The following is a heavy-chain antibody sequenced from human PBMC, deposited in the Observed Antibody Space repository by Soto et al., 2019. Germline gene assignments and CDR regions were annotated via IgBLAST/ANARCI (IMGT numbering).Heavy chain of an antibody. CDR2: INSDGSST. V-gene: IGHV3-74*01. CDR1: GFTFSSYW. CDR3: ARDFYGGYTYGPGDY. J-gene: IGHJ4*02. Sequence: PGGSLRLSCAASGFTFSSYWMHWVRQAPGKGLVWVSRINSDGSSTSYADSVKGRFTISRDNAKRSLYLQMNSLRAEDTAVYYCARDFYGGYTYGPGDYWGQGALVTVSS. D-gene: IGHD5-18*01.